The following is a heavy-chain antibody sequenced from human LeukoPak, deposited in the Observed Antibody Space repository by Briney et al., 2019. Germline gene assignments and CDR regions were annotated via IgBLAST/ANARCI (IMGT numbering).Heavy chain of an antibody. V-gene: IGHV4-4*07. Sequence: SETLSLTCTVSGGSISSYYWSWIRQPAGKGLEWIGRIYTSGSTSYNPSLKSRVTMSVDTSKNQFSLKLSSVTAADTAVYYCARNIMVRGVIHLYYFDYWGQGTLVTVSS. J-gene: IGHJ4*02. D-gene: IGHD3-10*01. CDR1: GGSISSYY. CDR2: IYTSGST. CDR3: ARNIMVRGVIHLYYFDY.